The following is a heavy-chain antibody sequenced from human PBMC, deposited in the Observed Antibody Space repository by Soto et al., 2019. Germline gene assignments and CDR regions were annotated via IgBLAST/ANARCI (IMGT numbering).Heavy chain of an antibody. D-gene: IGHD2-2*02. J-gene: IGHJ5*02. CDR1: GYTFTSYA. Sequence: QVQLVQSGAEVKKPGASVKVSCKASGYTFTSYAMHWVRQAPGQRLEWMGWINAGNGNTKYSQKFQGRVTITRDTSASTAYMELSSLRSDDTAVYYCAITAISSLGWFDPWGQGTLVTVSS. CDR2: INAGNGNT. CDR3: AITAISSLGWFDP. V-gene: IGHV1-3*01.